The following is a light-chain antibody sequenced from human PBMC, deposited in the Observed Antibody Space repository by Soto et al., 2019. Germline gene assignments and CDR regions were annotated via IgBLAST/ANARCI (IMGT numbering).Light chain of an antibody. Sequence: EIVLTQSPGTLSLSPGERATLSCRASQSVSSSYLAWYQQKPGQAPRLLIYGASTRATGIPARFSGSGSGTEFTLTISSLQSEEFAVYYCQQYNNWPLTFGGGTKVDIK. CDR1: QSVSSSY. J-gene: IGKJ4*01. CDR2: GAS. CDR3: QQYNNWPLT. V-gene: IGKV3-15*01.